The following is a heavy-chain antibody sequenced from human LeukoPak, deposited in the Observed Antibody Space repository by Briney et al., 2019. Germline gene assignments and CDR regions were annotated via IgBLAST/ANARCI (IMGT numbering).Heavy chain of an antibody. CDR2: TKNKAQGYTT. Sequence: GGSLRLSCAASGFIFSDHYMDWVRQAPGRGLEWVGRTKNKAQGYTTEYAASVKGRFTISRDNAKNSLYLQMNSLRAEDTAVYYCARGPLSYGTTYYYYYMDVWGKGTTVTVSS. CDR1: GFIFSDHY. D-gene: IGHD5-18*01. J-gene: IGHJ6*03. CDR3: ARGPLSYGTTYYYYYMDV. V-gene: IGHV3-72*01.